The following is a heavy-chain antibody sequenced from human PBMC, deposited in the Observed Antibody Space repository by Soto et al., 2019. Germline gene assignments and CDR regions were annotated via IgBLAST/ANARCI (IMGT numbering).Heavy chain of an antibody. V-gene: IGHV1-18*01. Sequence: ASVKVSCKASGYTFTNYGISWVRQAPGQGLEWMGWINTYNGSTNHAQKLQGRVTMTTDTSTSTAYMELRSLRSDDTAVYYCARGVGSGTYYNQYNWFDPWGQGTLVTVSS. J-gene: IGHJ5*02. CDR1: GYTFTNYG. CDR3: ARGVGSGTYYNQYNWFDP. CDR2: INTYNGST. D-gene: IGHD3-10*01.